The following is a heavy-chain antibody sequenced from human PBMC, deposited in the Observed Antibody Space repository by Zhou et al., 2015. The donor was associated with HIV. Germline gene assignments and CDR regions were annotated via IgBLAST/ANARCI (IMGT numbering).Heavy chain of an antibody. Sequence: EVQLVNSGGTLIKPGRSLRLSCTTSGFTFRDYALSWFRQAPGKGLEWVAFIRSTAYGGTTEYAASVKGRFTISRDDSKNTLYLQMNSLKTEDTAVYYCTTVGGSSPRLRVGATPDYWGQGTLVTVSS. V-gene: IGHV3-49*05. CDR3: TTVGGSSPRLRVGATPDY. J-gene: IGHJ4*02. CDR1: GFTFRDYA. CDR2: IRSTAYGGTT. D-gene: IGHD1-26*01.